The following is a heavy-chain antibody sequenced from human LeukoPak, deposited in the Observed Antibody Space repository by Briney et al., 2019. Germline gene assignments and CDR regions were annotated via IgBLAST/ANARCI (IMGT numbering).Heavy chain of an antibody. CDR1: GFTFSSYA. J-gene: IGHJ6*02. CDR3: AREMDYGDAYGMDV. Sequence: GGSLRLSCAASGFTFSSYAMHWVRQAPGKGLEWVAVISYDGSNKYYADSVKGRFTISRDNSKNTLYLQMNSLRAEDTAVYYCAREMDYGDAYGMDVWGQGTTVTVSS. CDR2: ISYDGSNK. D-gene: IGHD4-17*01. V-gene: IGHV3-30-3*01.